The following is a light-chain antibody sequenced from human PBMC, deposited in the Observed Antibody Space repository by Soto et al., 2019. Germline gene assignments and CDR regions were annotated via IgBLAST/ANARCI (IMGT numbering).Light chain of an antibody. J-gene: IGKJ1*01. V-gene: IGKV1-39*01. CDR1: QTIIGY. CDR2: AAS. CDR3: RQSYTTPRT. Sequence: DIQMTQSPSSLSASIGDSVTITCRASQTIIGYLNWYQQKPGKAPRLLINAASNLQSGVPSRFRGSGSETDFTLTITTLLPEDFATYYWRQSYTTPRTFGPGTKVE.